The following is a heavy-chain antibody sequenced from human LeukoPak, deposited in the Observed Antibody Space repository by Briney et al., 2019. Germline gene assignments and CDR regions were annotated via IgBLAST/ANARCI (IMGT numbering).Heavy chain of an antibody. Sequence: GGSLRLSCAASGFTFSSYWMSWVRQAPGKGLEWVANIKQDGSEKCYVDSVKGRFTISRDNAKNSLYLQMNSLRAEDTAVYYCVRDRPASSPRQGRFDYWGQGTLVTVSS. D-gene: IGHD6-6*01. CDR1: GFTFSSYW. CDR2: IKQDGSEK. CDR3: VRDRPASSPRQGRFDY. V-gene: IGHV3-7*01. J-gene: IGHJ4*02.